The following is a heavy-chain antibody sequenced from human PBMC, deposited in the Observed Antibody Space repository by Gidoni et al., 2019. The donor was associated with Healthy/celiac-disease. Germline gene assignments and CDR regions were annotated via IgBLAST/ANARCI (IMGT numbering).Heavy chain of an antibody. CDR3: ARVGRWGYYGDYFDY. CDR2: IIPIFGTA. J-gene: IGHJ4*02. Sequence: PGQGLEWMGGIIPIFGTANYAQKFQGRVTITADKSTITASMELSSLRSEDTAVYYCARVGRWGYYGDYFDYWGQGTLVTVSS. V-gene: IGHV1-69*06. D-gene: IGHD4-17*01.